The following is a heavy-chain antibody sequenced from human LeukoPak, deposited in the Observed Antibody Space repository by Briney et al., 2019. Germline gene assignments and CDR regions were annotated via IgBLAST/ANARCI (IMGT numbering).Heavy chain of an antibody. CDR2: FSDTGGGPYSSGGT. D-gene: IGHD1-14*01. CDR3: AKGKVNHLGGPDS. J-gene: IGHJ4*02. V-gene: IGHV3-23*01. Sequence: GGSLRLSCAASGFSFSSYAMSWVRQAPGKGLHWVSTFSDTGGGPYSSGGTYYADSVKGRFTISRDNSKKTMYLQMDSLRADDTAIYFCAKGKVNHLGGPDSWGQGTLVTVSS. CDR1: GFSFSSYA.